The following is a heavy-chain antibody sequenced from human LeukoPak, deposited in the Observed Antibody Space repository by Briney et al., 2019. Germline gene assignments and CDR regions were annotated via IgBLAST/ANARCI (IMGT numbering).Heavy chain of an antibody. CDR1: GYTFTSYG. J-gene: IGHJ4*02. CDR2: INPNTGGT. CDR3: ARSWELLDSFDY. Sequence: ASVKVSCKASGYTFTSYGISWVRQAPGQGLEWMGWINPNTGGTNSAQKFQGRVTMTRDTSISTAYMELSSLRSDDTAVYYCARSWELLDSFDYWGQGTLVTVSS. D-gene: IGHD1-26*01. V-gene: IGHV1-2*02.